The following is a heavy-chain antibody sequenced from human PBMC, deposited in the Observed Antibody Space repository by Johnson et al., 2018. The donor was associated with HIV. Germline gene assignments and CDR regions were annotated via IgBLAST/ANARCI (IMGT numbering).Heavy chain of an antibody. D-gene: IGHD2-15*01. Sequence: QVHLVESGGGLVKPGGSLRLSCAASGFMFSSYGMHWVRQAPGKGLEWVAVISYDGSNKYYPDSVKGRFTISRDNFKNTLYLQMDSLRAEDTAVYFCAREMVAAKDAFDIWGQGTMVTVSS. CDR3: AREMVAAKDAFDI. V-gene: IGHV3-30*03. CDR2: ISYDGSNK. J-gene: IGHJ3*02. CDR1: GFMFSSYG.